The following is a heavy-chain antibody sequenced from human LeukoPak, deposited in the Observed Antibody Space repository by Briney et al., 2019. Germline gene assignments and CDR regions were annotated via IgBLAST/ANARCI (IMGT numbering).Heavy chain of an antibody. CDR2: INPNSGGT. D-gene: IGHD6-13*01. J-gene: IGHJ6*03. CDR3: AADSSSWYVGYYYYYMDV. V-gene: IGHV1-2*02. Sequence: ASVKVSCTASGYTFTGYYMHWVRQAPGQGLEWMGWINPNSGGTNYAQKFQGRVTMTRDTSISTAYMELSRLRSDDTAVYYCAADSSSWYVGYYYYYMDVWGKGTTVTISS. CDR1: GYTFTGYY.